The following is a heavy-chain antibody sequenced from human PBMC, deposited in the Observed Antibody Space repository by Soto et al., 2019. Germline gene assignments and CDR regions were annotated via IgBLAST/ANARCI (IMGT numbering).Heavy chain of an antibody. CDR2: ISSSGSTI. V-gene: IGHV3-48*03. Sequence: GVSLRLSLASSGFTFSSYEMNWFRQSPGKGLEWVSYISSSGSTIYYADSVKGRFTISRDNAKNSLYLQMNSPRAEDTAVYYCARDHTRYGYSSGPDAFDIRGQGTMVNGS. CDR1: GFTFSSYE. D-gene: IGHD6-19*01. J-gene: IGHJ3*02. CDR3: ARDHTRYGYSSGPDAFDI.